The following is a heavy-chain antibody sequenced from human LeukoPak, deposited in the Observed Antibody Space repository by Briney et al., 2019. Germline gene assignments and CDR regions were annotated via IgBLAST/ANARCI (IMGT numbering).Heavy chain of an antibody. CDR3: ARIWWLSPPDAFDI. CDR1: GFTVSSNY. J-gene: IGHJ3*02. D-gene: IGHD5-12*01. CDR2: IYSGGST. Sequence: GGSLRLSCAASGFTVSSNYMSWVRQAPGKGLEWVSVIYSGGSTYYADSVKGRFTISRDNSRNTLYLQMNSLRAEDTAVYYCARIWWLSPPDAFDIWGQGTMVTVSS. V-gene: IGHV3-53*01.